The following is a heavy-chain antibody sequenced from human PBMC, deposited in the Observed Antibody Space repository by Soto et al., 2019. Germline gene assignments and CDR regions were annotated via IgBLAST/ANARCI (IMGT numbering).Heavy chain of an antibody. Sequence: PSETLSLTCTVSGGSISTYYWSWIRQPPGKGLEWIGYVYDTGSTMHNPSLKSRVTTSLDTSKDQFSLKLNSVTAADTAVYFCARVLTGSSLFDYWGQGTLVTVSS. V-gene: IGHV4-59*01. D-gene: IGHD1-26*01. CDR1: GGSISTYY. CDR2: VYDTGST. CDR3: ARVLTGSSLFDY. J-gene: IGHJ4*02.